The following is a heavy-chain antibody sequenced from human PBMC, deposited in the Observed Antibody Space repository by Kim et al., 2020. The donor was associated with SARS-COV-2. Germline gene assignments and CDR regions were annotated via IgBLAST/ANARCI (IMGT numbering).Heavy chain of an antibody. Sequence: SETLSLTCAVSGGSISSSNWWRCVRQPPGKGLEWIGEIYHSGSTNYNPSLKSRVTISVDKSKNQFSLKLSSVTAADTAVYYCARVAPPQLTTGMDVWGQGTTVTVSS. CDR1: GGSISSSNW. V-gene: IGHV4-4*02. CDR3: ARVAPPQLTTGMDV. CDR2: IYHSGST. J-gene: IGHJ6*02. D-gene: IGHD3-22*01.